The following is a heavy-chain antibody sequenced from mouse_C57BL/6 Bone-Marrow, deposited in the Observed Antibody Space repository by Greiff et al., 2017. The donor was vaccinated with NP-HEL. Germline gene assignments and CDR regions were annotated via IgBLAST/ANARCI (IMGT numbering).Heavy chain of an antibody. V-gene: IGHV1-63*01. J-gene: IGHJ3*01. D-gene: IGHD2-4*01. CDR3: ARGDYDAWFAY. Sequence: LVESGAELVRPGTSVKMSCKASGYTFTNYWIGWAKQRPGHGLEWIGDIYPGGGYTNYNEKFKGKATLTADKSSSTAYMQFSSLTSEDSAIYYCARGDYDAWFAYWGQGTLVTVSA. CDR2: IYPGGGYT. CDR1: GYTFTNYW.